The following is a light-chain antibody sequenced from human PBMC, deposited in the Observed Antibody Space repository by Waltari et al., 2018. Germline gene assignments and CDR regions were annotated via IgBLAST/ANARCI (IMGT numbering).Light chain of an antibody. CDR3: QQYYNDPRT. J-gene: IGKJ1*01. Sequence: EIVMTQSPATLSVSPGERVTLSCRASQAMSNNLAWYQQKPGQAPRLLIYDAFTRATGIPGRFSGSGSATEFTLTTGSMQAEDFAVYFCQQYYNDPRTFGQGTKVEV. CDR2: DAF. CDR1: QAMSNN. V-gene: IGKV3-15*01.